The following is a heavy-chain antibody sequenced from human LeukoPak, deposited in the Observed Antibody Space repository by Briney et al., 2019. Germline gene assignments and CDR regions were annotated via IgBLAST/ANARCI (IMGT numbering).Heavy chain of an antibody. Sequence: ASVNVSCKASGATFNNYAISWVRHAPGQGLEWMGGILPITATSNYAQKFQGRVSFTADESTSTAYMELSSLRCDDTAVYYCARGAYMELRGSFDAWGEGTLVTVSS. CDR3: ARGAYMELRGSFDA. D-gene: IGHD1-7*01. CDR2: ILPITATS. J-gene: IGHJ5*02. V-gene: IGHV1-69*13. CDR1: GATFNNYA.